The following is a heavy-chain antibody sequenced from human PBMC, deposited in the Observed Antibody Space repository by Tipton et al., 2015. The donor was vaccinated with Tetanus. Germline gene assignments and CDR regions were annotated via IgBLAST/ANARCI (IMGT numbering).Heavy chain of an antibody. J-gene: IGHJ4*02. CDR3: ARDQGSGNYYLVGVGY. CDR1: GVTVSGNY. CDR2: IIHDGSKK. V-gene: IGHV3-30*03. Sequence: SLRLSCAASGVTVSGNYMSWVRQAPGKGLEWVSVIIHDGSKKFYADSVKGRFTISRDNSNNTLSLQMDSLRGDDTAVYYCARDQGSGNYYLVGVGYWGQGIPVTVSS. D-gene: IGHD3-10*01.